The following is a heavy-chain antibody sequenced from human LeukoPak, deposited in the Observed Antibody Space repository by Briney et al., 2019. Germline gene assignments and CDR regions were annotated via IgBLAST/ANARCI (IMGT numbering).Heavy chain of an antibody. D-gene: IGHD3-10*01. CDR1: GGSINTANYY. V-gene: IGHV4-39*01. CDR2: IYYSGST. Sequence: SKTLSLTCTVSGGSINTANYYWGWIRQPPGKGLEWIGDIYYSGSTYYNPSLKSRVTISADTSKNQFSLKLSSVTAADTAVYYCARHRVLSAYYGSGSYFDYWGQGTLVTVSS. J-gene: IGHJ4*02. CDR3: ARHRVLSAYYGSGSYFDY.